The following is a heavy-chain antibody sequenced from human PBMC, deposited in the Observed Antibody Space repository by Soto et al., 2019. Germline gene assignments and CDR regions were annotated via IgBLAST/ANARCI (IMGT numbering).Heavy chain of an antibody. Sequence: GGSLRLSCAASGFTFSSYAMSWVRQAPGKGLEWVSGIGASGAGTYYADFVKGRFIISRDNSKNTLHLQMNSLRAEDTAVYYCAVRKTGSYFDYWGQGTL. V-gene: IGHV3-23*01. CDR2: IGASGAGT. CDR1: GFTFSSYA. D-gene: IGHD1-26*01. CDR3: AVRKTGSYFDY. J-gene: IGHJ4*02.